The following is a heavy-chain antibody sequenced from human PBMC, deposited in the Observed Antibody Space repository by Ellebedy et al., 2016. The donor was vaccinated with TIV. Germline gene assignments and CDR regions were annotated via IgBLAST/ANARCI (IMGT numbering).Heavy chain of an antibody. CDR2: IFVGGTT. D-gene: IGHD1-26*01. Sequence: GSLRLSXTVSDDSFNSYYWSWIRQPAGKGLEWIGRIFVGGTTSYNPSLKNRVTLSIGTSKNEFSLKLSSLTAADTAVYYCARHKGDGSYPLDYWGHGTLVTVSS. V-gene: IGHV4-4*07. J-gene: IGHJ4*01. CDR1: DDSFNSYY. CDR3: ARHKGDGSYPLDY.